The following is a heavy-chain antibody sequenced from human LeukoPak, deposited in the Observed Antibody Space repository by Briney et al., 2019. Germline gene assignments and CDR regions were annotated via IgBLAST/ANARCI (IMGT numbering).Heavy chain of an antibody. CDR2: IYYSGST. CDR3: ARHPASMAVIDY. CDR1: GGSISSYY. D-gene: IGHD6-19*01. Sequence: SETLSLTCTVSGGSISSYYWSWIRQPPGKGLEWIGYIYYSGSTNYNPSLKSRVTISVDTSKNQFSLKLSSVTAADTAVYYCARHPASMAVIDYWGQGTLVTVSS. J-gene: IGHJ4*02. V-gene: IGHV4-59*01.